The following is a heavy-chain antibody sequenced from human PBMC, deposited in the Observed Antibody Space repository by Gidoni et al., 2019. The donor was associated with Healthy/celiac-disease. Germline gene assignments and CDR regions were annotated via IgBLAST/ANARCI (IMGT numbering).Heavy chain of an antibody. CDR2: IYYSGST. CDR1: GAPISSRSYY. J-gene: IGHJ3*02. Sequence: QLQLHESGPGLVKPSETLSLTCTVSGAPISSRSYYWGWIRQPPGKGLEWIGSIYYSGSTYYNPSLKSRVTISVDTSKNQFSLKLSSVTAADTAVYYCARLGGRVRGVVPFDIWGQGTMVTVSS. V-gene: IGHV4-39*01. CDR3: ARLGGRVRGVVPFDI. D-gene: IGHD3-10*01.